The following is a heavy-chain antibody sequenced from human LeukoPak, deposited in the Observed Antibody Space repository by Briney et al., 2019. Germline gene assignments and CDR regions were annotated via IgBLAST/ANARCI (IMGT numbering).Heavy chain of an antibody. Sequence: GGSLRLSCAASGFTFSSYAMSWVRQAPGKGLEWVSAISGSGGSTYYADSVKGRFTISRDNSKNTLYLQMNSLRAEDTAVYYCAKSVKRELRFLEWLLYPFDYWGQGTLVTVSS. J-gene: IGHJ4*02. CDR3: AKSVKRELRFLEWLLYPFDY. CDR2: ISGSGGST. D-gene: IGHD3-3*01. V-gene: IGHV3-23*01. CDR1: GFTFSSYA.